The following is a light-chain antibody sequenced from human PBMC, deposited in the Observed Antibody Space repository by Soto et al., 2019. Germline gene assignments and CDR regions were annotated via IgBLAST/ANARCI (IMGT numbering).Light chain of an antibody. J-gene: IGLJ1*01. CDR2: ENN. CDR1: SANIWRNY. Sequence: QSVLAQPPSVSSAPGQKVTISCSGSSANIWRNYVSGYQQLPGTAPKLLIYENNKRPSGIPDRFSGSKSGTSATLGITGLQTGDEADYYCGTWDSTDYVFGTGTKVTVL. V-gene: IGLV1-51*02. CDR3: GTWDSTDYV.